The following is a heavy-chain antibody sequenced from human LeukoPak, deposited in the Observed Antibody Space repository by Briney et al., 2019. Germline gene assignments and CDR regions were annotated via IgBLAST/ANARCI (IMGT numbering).Heavy chain of an antibody. CDR3: ARAVYDYIWGSYRFDY. J-gene: IGHJ4*02. CDR1: GGSISSGGYY. CDR2: IYYSGST. V-gene: IGHV4-31*03. D-gene: IGHD3-16*02. Sequence: SEALSLTCTVSGGSISSGGYYWSWIRQHPGKGLEWIGFIYYSGSTYYNPSLKSRVTFSVDTSKNQFSLKLSSVNAADTAVYYCARAVYDYIWGSYRFDYWGQGTLVTVSS.